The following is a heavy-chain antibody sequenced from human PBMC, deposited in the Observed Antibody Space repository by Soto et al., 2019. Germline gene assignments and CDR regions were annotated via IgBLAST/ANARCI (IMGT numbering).Heavy chain of an antibody. D-gene: IGHD3-22*01. CDR2: INQDGSEK. CDR1: GFTLSNYW. J-gene: IGHJ2*01. CDR3: ARTNPRETSGYRHFDL. Sequence: EVQLVESGGGLVQPGGSLRLSCAASGFTLSNYWMAWVRQAPGKGLEWVANINQDGSEKHYVDSAKGRFTISRDNARSSLYLQMNSLSAEDTAVFYCARTNPRETSGYRHFDLWGRGTLVAVSS. V-gene: IGHV3-7*05.